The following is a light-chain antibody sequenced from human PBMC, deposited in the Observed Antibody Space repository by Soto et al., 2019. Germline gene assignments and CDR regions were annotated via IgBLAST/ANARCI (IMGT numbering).Light chain of an antibody. Sequence: QSALTQSASVSGSPGQSITISCTGTSSDVGGYNYVSWYQQHPGKAPKLMIYDVSHRPSGVSNRFSGSKSGNTASLTISGLQAEDEADYYCSSYTSSSTLAVVFGGGTKVTVL. CDR2: DVS. CDR1: SSDVGGYNY. V-gene: IGLV2-14*01. CDR3: SSYTSSSTLAVV. J-gene: IGLJ2*01.